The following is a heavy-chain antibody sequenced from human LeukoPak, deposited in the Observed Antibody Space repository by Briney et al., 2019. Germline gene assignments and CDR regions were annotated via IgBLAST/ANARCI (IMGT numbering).Heavy chain of an antibody. D-gene: IGHD6-19*01. CDR2: ISSSSSYT. CDR1: GFTFSDYY. Sequence: GGSLRLSCAASGFTFSDYYMSWIRQAPGKGLEWVSYISSSSSYTNYADSVKGRFTISRDNAKNSLYLQMNSLRAEDTAVYYCASSGYSSGWHAFDIWGQGTMVTVSS. J-gene: IGHJ3*02. CDR3: ASSGYSSGWHAFDI. V-gene: IGHV3-11*06.